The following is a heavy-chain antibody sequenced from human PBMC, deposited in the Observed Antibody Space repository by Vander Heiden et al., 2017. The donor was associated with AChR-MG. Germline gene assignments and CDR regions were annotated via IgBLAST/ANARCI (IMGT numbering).Heavy chain of an antibody. CDR1: GFAVSNNY. CDR3: AKSYCRYDSCYWFFDV. Sequence: EVQLVETGGGLIQPGGSLRLSCVGSGFAVSNNYMAWFRQAPGKGLELLSIIYRVGHTYNADSVEGRVTTSRDDSKNTVFLQMNNLRVEDTAVYYCAKSYCRYDSCYWFFDVWGRGTLVTVSS. D-gene: IGHD3-16*01. V-gene: IGHV3-53*02. J-gene: IGHJ2*01. CDR2: IYRVGHT.